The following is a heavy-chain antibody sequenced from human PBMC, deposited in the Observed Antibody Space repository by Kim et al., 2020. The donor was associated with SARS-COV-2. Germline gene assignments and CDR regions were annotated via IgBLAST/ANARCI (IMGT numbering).Heavy chain of an antibody. D-gene: IGHD1-26*01. V-gene: IGHV4-34*01. J-gene: IGHJ4*02. CDR3: ARGGAPDY. Sequence: HSENTNYNPSLQRRVTISVDSSKKQFSLKLTSLTDADTDVYYCARGGAPDYWGPGTLVTVSS. CDR2: HSENT.